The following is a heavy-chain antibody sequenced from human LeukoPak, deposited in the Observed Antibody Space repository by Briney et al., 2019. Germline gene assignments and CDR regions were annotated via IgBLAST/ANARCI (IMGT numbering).Heavy chain of an antibody. CDR1: GYTFTSYD. D-gene: IGHD5-18*01. J-gene: IGHJ5*02. Sequence: HEASVKVSCTASGYTFTSYDINWVRQATGQGLEWMGWMNPNSGNTGYAQKFQGRVTMTRNTSISTAYMELSSLRSEDTAVYYCARQGRGDSYGPNWIDPCGQGTLVTASS. V-gene: IGHV1-8*01. CDR3: ARQGRGDSYGPNWIDP. CDR2: MNPNSGNT.